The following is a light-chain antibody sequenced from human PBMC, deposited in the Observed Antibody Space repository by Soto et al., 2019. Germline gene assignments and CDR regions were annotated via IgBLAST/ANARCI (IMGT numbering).Light chain of an antibody. CDR1: SSNIGSKY. CDR3: AAWDAGVSGPA. Sequence: QSVLTQPPSASGTPGQRGTISCSGSSSNIGSKYVYWYQQLPGTAPKLLMYRNNQRPSGVPDRFSGSKSGTSASLAISGLRSEDEADYYCAAWDAGVSGPAFGGGTKVTVL. V-gene: IGLV1-47*01. CDR2: RNN. J-gene: IGLJ2*01.